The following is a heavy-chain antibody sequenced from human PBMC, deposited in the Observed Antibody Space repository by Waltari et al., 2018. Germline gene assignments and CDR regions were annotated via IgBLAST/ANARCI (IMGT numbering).Heavy chain of an antibody. CDR1: GFTFRSYG. CDR3: AKGFRGGMIFGLNG. Sequence: EVQLVESGGGLVQPGGSRRLSCAASGFTFRSYGISWVRQPPGKGLEWVANIKQDGSEKYYVDSVKGRFTISRDNAKNSLYLQMNSLRAEDTAVYYCAKGFRGGMIFGLNGRGQGTLVTVSS. CDR2: IKQDGSEK. D-gene: IGHD3-10*01. V-gene: IGHV3-7*03. J-gene: IGHJ4*02.